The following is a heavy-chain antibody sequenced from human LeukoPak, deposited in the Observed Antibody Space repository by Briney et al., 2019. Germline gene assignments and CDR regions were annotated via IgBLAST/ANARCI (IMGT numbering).Heavy chain of an antibody. J-gene: IGHJ4*02. D-gene: IGHD1-26*01. Sequence: SQTLSLTCTVSGGSISSYYWSWIRQPPGKGLEWIGYVYYSGSTNYNPSLKSRVTISVDTSKNQFSLKLTSVTAADTAVYYCARGDSGSFSQFDCWGQGTLVTVSS. CDR1: GGSISSYY. CDR3: ARGDSGSFSQFDC. CDR2: VYYSGST. V-gene: IGHV4-59*01.